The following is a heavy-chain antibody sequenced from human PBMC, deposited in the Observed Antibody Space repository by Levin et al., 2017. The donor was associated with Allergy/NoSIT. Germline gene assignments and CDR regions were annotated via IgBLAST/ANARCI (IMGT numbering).Heavy chain of an antibody. V-gene: IGHV3-23*01. Sequence: GGSLRLSCAASGFTFSSYAMSWVRQAPGKGLEWVSAISGSGGSTYYADSVKGRFTISRDNSKNTLYLQMNSLRAEDTAVYYCAKDMLLWFGELNFDYWGQGTLVTVSS. CDR2: ISGSGGST. D-gene: IGHD3-10*01. CDR1: GFTFSSYA. CDR3: AKDMLLWFGELNFDY. J-gene: IGHJ4*02.